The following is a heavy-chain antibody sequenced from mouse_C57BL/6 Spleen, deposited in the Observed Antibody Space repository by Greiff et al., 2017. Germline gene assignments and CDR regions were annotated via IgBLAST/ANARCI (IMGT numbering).Heavy chain of an antibody. CDR1: GFTFSSYG. Sequence: EVHLVESGGDLVKPGGSLKLSCAASGFTFSSYGMSWVRQTPDKRLEWVATISSGGSYNYYPDSVKGRFTISRDNAKNTLYLQMSSLKSEDTAMYYCARRGSSYYFDYWGQGTTLTVSS. D-gene: IGHD1-1*01. J-gene: IGHJ2*01. V-gene: IGHV5-6*01. CDR2: ISSGGSYN. CDR3: ARRGSSYYFDY.